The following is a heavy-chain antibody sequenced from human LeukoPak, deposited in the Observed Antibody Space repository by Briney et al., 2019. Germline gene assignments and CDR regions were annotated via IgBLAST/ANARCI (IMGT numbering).Heavy chain of an antibody. CDR1: GGSISSSSYY. J-gene: IGHJ4*02. CDR3: ATQWELLRGVAHFDY. CDR2: IYYSGST. Sequence: SETLSLTCTVSGGSISSSSYYWGWIRQPPGKGLEWIGSIYYSGSTYYNPSLKSRVTISVDTSKNQFSLKLSSVTAADTAVYYCATQWELLRGVAHFDYWGQGTLVTVSS. V-gene: IGHV4-39*01. D-gene: IGHD1-26*01.